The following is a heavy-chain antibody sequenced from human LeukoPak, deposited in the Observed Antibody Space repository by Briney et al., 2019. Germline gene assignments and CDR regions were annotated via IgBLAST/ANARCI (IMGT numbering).Heavy chain of an antibody. CDR3: ASGFNPDY. CDR1: GFTFSNNW. Sequence: GGSLRLSCAASGFTFSNNWMSWVRQAPGKGLEWVANKKQDGSKKCYVDSMQGRFTISRDKAKNSLYLQMDSLRVEDTAVFYCASGFNPDYWGQGTLVTVSS. CDR2: KKQDGSKK. J-gene: IGHJ4*02. V-gene: IGHV3-7*01.